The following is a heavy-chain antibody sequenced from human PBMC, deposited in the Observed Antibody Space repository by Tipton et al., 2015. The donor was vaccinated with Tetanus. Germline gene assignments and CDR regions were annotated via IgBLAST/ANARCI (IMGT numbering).Heavy chain of an antibody. CDR1: GFSVGSKN. CDR3: ASFDYPFGSDRPDY. Sequence: GSLRLSCAASGFSVGSKNMSWVRQAPGKGLEWVSVLRSGGPTSYAESMNGRFTISRDYYKNTLYLQMRSLRVEDTAVYYCASFDYPFGSDRPDYWGHGTLVTVS. J-gene: IGHJ4*01. CDR2: LRSGGPT. D-gene: IGHD2-21*01. V-gene: IGHV3-66*01.